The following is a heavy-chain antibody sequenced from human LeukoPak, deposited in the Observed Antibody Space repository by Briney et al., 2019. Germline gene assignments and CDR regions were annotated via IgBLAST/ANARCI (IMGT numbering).Heavy chain of an antibody. CDR2: IYHSGST. D-gene: IGHD6-13*01. CDR3: ARGTIAAAGSDY. CDR1: GGSISSGGYS. Sequence: PSETLSLTCAVSGGSISSGGYSWSWIRQPPGKGLEWIGYIYHSGSTYYNPSLKSRVTISVDRSKNQFSLKLSSVTAADTAVYYCARGTIAAAGSDYWGQGTLVTVSS. J-gene: IGHJ4*02. V-gene: IGHV4-30-2*01.